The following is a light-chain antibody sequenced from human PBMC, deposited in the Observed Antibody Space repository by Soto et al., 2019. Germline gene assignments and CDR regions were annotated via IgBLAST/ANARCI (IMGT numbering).Light chain of an antibody. J-gene: IGKJ1*01. CDR3: QQYFEWPPRT. CDR2: GAS. Sequence: EVGMTHTPATLAVSPEDRATLTSTATDTDATNPAWYQKKHGPAPRAIIPGASTRAAGISETGPGGGCGTEFTPTISSLRSEDPGMYYWQQYFEWPPRTFGQGPKVDIK. V-gene: IGKV3-15*01. CDR1: DTDATN.